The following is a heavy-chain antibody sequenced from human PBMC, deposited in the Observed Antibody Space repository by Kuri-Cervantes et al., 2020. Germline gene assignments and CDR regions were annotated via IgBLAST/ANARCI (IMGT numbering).Heavy chain of an antibody. Sequence: SVKVSCKASGGTFSSYAISWVRQAPGQGLEWVGGIIPIFGTANYAQKFQGRVTITADKSTSTAYMELSSLRSEDTAVYYCARDLTIAVAGLVYWGQGTLVTVSS. V-gene: IGHV1-69*06. J-gene: IGHJ4*02. CDR3: ARDLTIAVAGLVY. CDR1: GGTFSSYA. CDR2: IIPIFGTA. D-gene: IGHD6-19*01.